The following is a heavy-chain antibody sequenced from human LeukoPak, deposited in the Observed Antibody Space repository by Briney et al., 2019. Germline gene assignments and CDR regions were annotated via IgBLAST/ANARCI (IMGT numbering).Heavy chain of an antibody. Sequence: PSETLSLTCTVAGGSISSGSYYWSWIRQPAGKGLEWIGRIYTSGSTDYNPSLKSRVTLSVDTSKNQFSLKLSSVTAADTAVYYCARGLRQAYYYYMDVWGKGATVTVSS. CDR3: ARGLRQAYYYYMDV. CDR2: IYTSGST. D-gene: IGHD4-17*01. J-gene: IGHJ6*03. V-gene: IGHV4-61*02. CDR1: GGSISSGSYY.